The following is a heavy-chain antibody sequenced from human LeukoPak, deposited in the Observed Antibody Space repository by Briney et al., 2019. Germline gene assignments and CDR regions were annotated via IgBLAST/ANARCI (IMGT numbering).Heavy chain of an antibody. Sequence: ASVKVSCKASGYTFTSYDINWVRQATGQGLEWMGWMSPNSGNTGYAQKFQGRVTMTRNTSISTAYMELSSLRSEDTAVYYCASIPAAAETYYYYGMDVWGQGTTVTVSS. D-gene: IGHD6-13*01. V-gene: IGHV1-8*01. CDR2: MSPNSGNT. CDR1: GYTFTSYD. J-gene: IGHJ6*02. CDR3: ASIPAAAETYYYYGMDV.